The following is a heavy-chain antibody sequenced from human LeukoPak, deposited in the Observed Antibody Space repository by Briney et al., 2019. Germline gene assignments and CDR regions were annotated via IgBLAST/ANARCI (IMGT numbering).Heavy chain of an antibody. V-gene: IGHV3-43*02. CDR3: AKDLTRGSGWPIDY. Sequence: PGGSLRLSSAASGFTFDDYAMHWVRQAPGKGLEWVSLISGDGGSTYYADSVKGRFTISRDNSKNSLYLQMNSLRTEDTALYYCAKDLTRGSGWPIDYWGQGTLVTVSS. J-gene: IGHJ4*02. CDR1: GFTFDDYA. D-gene: IGHD6-19*01. CDR2: ISGDGGST.